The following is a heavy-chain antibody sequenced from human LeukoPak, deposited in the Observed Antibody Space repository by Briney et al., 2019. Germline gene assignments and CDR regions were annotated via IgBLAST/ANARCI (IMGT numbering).Heavy chain of an antibody. J-gene: IGHJ4*02. Sequence: AASVKVSCKAFGYGFTSYYIHWVRQAPGQGLEWMGIINPSDGGTTYARKFQGRVTMTRDTSTSTVYMELSSLRSEDTAVYYCARHGSGRYYPAEGRVDYWGQGTLVTVSS. CDR3: ARHGSGRYYPAEGRVDY. V-gene: IGHV1-46*03. D-gene: IGHD3-10*01. CDR2: INPSDGGT. CDR1: GYGFTSYY.